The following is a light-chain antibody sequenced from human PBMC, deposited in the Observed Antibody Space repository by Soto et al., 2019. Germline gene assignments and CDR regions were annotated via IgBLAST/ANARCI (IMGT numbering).Light chain of an antibody. CDR3: LSFDSSLSVV. Sequence: QLVLTQPPSASGAPGQRVTISCTGSSSNIGAGYDVHWYQQLPGRAPKLLIYGNTNRPSGVPDRFSGSKSGTSASLAITGLQAEDEADYYCLSFDSSLSVVFGGGTKVTVL. CDR1: SSNIGAGYD. J-gene: IGLJ2*01. V-gene: IGLV1-40*01. CDR2: GNT.